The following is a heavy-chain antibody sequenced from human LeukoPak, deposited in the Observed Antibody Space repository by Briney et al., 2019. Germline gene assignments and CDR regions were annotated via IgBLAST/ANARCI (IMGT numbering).Heavy chain of an antibody. V-gene: IGHV1-18*04. CDR3: ARAIYYGSGSYYRPDWFDP. Sequence: ASVKVSCKASGYTFTSYGISWVRQAPGQGLEWMGWISAYNGNTNYAQKHQGRVTMTTDTSTSTAYMELRSLRSDDTAVYYCARAIYYGSGSYYRPDWFDPWGQGTLVTVSS. CDR1: GYTFTSYG. D-gene: IGHD3-10*01. CDR2: ISAYNGNT. J-gene: IGHJ5*02.